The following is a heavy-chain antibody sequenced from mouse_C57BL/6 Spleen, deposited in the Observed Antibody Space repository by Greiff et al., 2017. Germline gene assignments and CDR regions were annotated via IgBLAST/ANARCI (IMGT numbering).Heavy chain of an antibody. J-gene: IGHJ4*01. CDR2: IWSGGST. CDR1: GFSLTSYG. CDR3: ARKRTTLEEPGAMYS. D-gene: IGHD1-1*01. Sequence: QVQLKESGPGLVQPSQSLSITCTVSGFSLTSYGVHWVRQSPGKGLEWLGVIWSGGSTDYNAAFISRLSISKDNSKSQVFFKMSSLQADDTAIYYSARKRTTLEEPGAMYSWGQETSLTASS. V-gene: IGHV2-2*01.